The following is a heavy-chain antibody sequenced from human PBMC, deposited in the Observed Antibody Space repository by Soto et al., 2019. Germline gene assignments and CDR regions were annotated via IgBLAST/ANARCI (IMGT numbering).Heavy chain of an antibody. V-gene: IGHV4-31*03. J-gene: IGHJ4*02. Sequence: QVQLQESGPGLVKPSQTLSLTCTVSGGSISSGGYYWSWIRQHPGKGLEWIGYIYYSGSTYYNPSLKSRXIIEVXXSKNQFALKLSSVTAADTAVYYCARSSTSANYFDYWGQGTLVTVSS. D-gene: IGHD2-2*01. CDR2: IYYSGST. CDR3: ARSSTSANYFDY. CDR1: GGSISSGGYY.